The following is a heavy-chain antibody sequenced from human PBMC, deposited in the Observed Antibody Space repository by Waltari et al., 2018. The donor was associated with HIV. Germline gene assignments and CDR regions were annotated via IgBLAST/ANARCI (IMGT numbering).Heavy chain of an antibody. CDR1: GFVFQNDA. CDR3: AKARSGDLGYFDY. D-gene: IGHD6-13*01. V-gene: IGHV3-9*01. CDR2: INWNGGTI. Sequence: EVQLVQSGGGLVQPGTSLRLSCPASGFVFQNDAMFWVRQLPGKGLEWVSGINWNGGTIGYADSVRGRFTVSRDNAKRSLHLQMNNLRVEDTAFYYCAKARSGDLGYFDYWGQGSQVTVSS. J-gene: IGHJ4*02.